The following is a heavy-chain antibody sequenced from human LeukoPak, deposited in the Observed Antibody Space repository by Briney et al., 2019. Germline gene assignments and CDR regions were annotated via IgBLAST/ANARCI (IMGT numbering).Heavy chain of an antibody. Sequence: RPGGSLRLSCAASGFTFSSYTMHWVRQAPGRGLEWVALIPWHGNNPYYADSVQGRFTISRDSSRNTLYLQMNSLRTEDTAEYYCARLASTVTSPLDYWGQGTLVTVSS. CDR3: ARLASTVTSPLDY. D-gene: IGHD4-11*01. J-gene: IGHJ4*02. CDR2: IPWHGNNP. V-gene: IGHV3-30*04. CDR1: GFTFSSYT.